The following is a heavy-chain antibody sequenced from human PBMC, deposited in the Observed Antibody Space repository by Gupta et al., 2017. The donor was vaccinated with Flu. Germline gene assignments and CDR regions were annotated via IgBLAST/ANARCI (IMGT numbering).Heavy chain of an antibody. CDR3: ARGGYYYDSSGYMFRGVYGMDV. D-gene: IGHD3-22*01. CDR1: GYTFTSYY. J-gene: IGHJ6*02. Sequence: QVQLVQSGAEVKKPGASVKVSCKASGYTFTSYYMHWVRQAPGQRLEWMGIINPSGGSTSYAQKFQGRVTMTRDTSTSTVYMELSSLRSEDTAVYYCARGGYYYDSSGYMFRGVYGMDVWGQGTTVTVSS. CDR2: INPSGGST. V-gene: IGHV1-46*01.